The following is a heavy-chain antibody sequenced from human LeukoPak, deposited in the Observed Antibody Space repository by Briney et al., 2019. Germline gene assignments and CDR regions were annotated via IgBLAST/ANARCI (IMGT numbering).Heavy chain of an antibody. J-gene: IGHJ6*03. CDR1: GIILSSYW. CDR2: IKQDGSEK. Sequence: GGSLRLSCAASGIILSSYWMSWVRQAPGKGLEWVANIKQDGSEKWYVDSVKGRFTIARDNAKNSLYLQMNSLRAEDTAVYYCARSSITMVRGVIKSTTSWYHYYNMDVWGKGTTVTVSS. V-gene: IGHV3-7*01. CDR3: ARSSITMVRGVIKSTTSWYHYYNMDV. D-gene: IGHD3-10*01.